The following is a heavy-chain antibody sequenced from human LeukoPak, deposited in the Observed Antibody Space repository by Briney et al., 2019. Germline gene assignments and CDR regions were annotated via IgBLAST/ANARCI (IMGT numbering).Heavy chain of an antibody. Sequence: GGSLRLSXAASGFTFSSYWMSWVRQAPGKGLEWVANIKQDGSEKYYVDSVKGRFTISRDNAKNSLYLQMNSLRAEDTAVYYCARDQSDYDFWSGYYQYYFDYWGQGTLVTVSS. D-gene: IGHD3-3*01. CDR2: IKQDGSEK. J-gene: IGHJ4*02. V-gene: IGHV3-7*01. CDR1: GFTFSSYW. CDR3: ARDQSDYDFWSGYYQYYFDY.